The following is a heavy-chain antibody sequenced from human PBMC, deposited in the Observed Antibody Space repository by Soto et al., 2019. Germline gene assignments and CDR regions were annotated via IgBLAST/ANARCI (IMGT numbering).Heavy chain of an antibody. CDR1: GGSFSGYY. V-gene: IGHV4-34*01. Sequence: SETLSLTCAVYGGSFSGYYWSWIRQPPGRGLEWIGEINHSGSTNYNPSLKSRVTISVDTSKNQFSLKLGSVTAADTAVYYCARDRNGCDYWGQGTLVTVSS. D-gene: IGHD6-19*01. CDR2: INHSGST. J-gene: IGHJ4*02. CDR3: ARDRNGCDY.